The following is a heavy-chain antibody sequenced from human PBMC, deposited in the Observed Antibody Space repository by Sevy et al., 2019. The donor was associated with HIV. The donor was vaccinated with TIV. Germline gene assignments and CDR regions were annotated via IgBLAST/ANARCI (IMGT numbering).Heavy chain of an antibody. J-gene: IGHJ6*02. D-gene: IGHD3-22*01. Sequence: GGSLRLSCAASGFTFDDYAMHWVRQAPGKGLEWVSGISWNSGSIGYADSVKGRFTISRDNAKNSLYLQMNSLRAEDTALYYCAKDSCYYYDSRGYGYYYYGMDVWGQGTTVTVSS. CDR3: AKDSCYYYDSRGYGYYYYGMDV. CDR1: GFTFDDYA. V-gene: IGHV3-9*01. CDR2: ISWNSGSI.